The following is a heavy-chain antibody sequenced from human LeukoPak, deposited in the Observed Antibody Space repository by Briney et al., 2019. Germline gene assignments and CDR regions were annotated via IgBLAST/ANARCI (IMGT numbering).Heavy chain of an antibody. D-gene: IGHD2-15*01. Sequence: SETLSLTCTVSGGSISTYYWSWIRQPPGKGLEWIGYIYYSGSTNYNPSLKSRVTISVDTSKNQLSLKPSSVTAADTAVYYCARCYADYYYYYGMDVWGQGTTVTVSS. CDR1: GGSISTYY. CDR3: ARCYADYYYYYGMDV. J-gene: IGHJ6*02. CDR2: IYYSGST. V-gene: IGHV4-59*01.